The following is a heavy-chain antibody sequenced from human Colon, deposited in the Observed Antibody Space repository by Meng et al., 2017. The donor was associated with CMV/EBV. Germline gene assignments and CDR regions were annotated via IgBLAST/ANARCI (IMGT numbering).Heavy chain of an antibody. V-gene: IGHV3-20*03. Sequence: TLDDYGRSWVRQAPGKGMEWVSAINWNGDNTGYADSVKGRFTSSRDNAKNSLYLQMNDLRVEDTALYYCARDNSGVVAAAGMRYWFDPWGQGTLVTVSS. CDR1: TLDDYG. J-gene: IGHJ5*02. D-gene: IGHD6-13*01. CDR2: INWNGDNT. CDR3: ARDNSGVVAAAGMRYWFDP.